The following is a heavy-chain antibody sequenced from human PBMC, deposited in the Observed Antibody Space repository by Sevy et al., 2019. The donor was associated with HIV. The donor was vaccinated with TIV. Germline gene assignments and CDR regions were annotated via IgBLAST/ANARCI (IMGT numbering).Heavy chain of an antibody. D-gene: IGHD3-9*01. CDR2: ISGSGGST. CDR3: AKHYYDFLTGYPTDAFDI. Sequence: GGSLRLSCAASGFTFSSYAMSWVRQAPGKGLEWVSAISGSGGSTYYADSVKGRFTISRDSSKNTLYLQMNSLRADDTAVYYCAKHYYDFLTGYPTDAFDIWGQGTMVTVSS. J-gene: IGHJ3*02. CDR1: GFTFSSYA. V-gene: IGHV3-23*01.